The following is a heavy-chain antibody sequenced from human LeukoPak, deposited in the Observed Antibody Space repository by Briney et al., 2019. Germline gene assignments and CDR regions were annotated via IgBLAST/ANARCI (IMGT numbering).Heavy chain of an antibody. CDR1: GGSISSYY. CDR3: ARGRGAEDY. D-gene: IGHD1-26*01. Sequence: PSETLFLTCTVSGGSISSYYWGWIRQPPGKGLEWIGYIHYTGSTNYNPSLKNRVTISVDTSKNQFSLEVNSVTAADTAVYYCARGRGAEDYWGQGTLVTVSS. CDR2: IHYTGST. V-gene: IGHV4-59*01. J-gene: IGHJ4*02.